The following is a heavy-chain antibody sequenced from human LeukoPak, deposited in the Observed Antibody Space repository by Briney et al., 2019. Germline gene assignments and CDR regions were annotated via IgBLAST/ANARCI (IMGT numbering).Heavy chain of an antibody. J-gene: IGHJ3*02. CDR1: GGSISSYY. Sequence: SETLSLTCTVSGGSISSYYWSWIRQPPGKGLEWIGYIYYSGSTNYNPSLKSRVTISVDTSKNQFSLKLSSVTAADTAVYYCARVQEHLKRNDAFDIWGQGTMVTVSS. CDR2: IYYSGST. D-gene: IGHD1-1*01. V-gene: IGHV4-59*01. CDR3: ARVQEHLKRNDAFDI.